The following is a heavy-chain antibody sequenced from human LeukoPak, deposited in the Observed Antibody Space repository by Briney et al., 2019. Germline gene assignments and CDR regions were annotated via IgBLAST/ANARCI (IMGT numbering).Heavy chain of an antibody. CDR1: GFTFSSYG. J-gene: IGHJ4*02. D-gene: IGHD3-22*01. CDR2: IYYSGST. Sequence: GSLRLSCAASGFTFSSYGMHWVRQPPGKGLEWIGSIYYSGSTYYNPSLKSRVAISVDTSKNQFSLKLSSVTAADTAVYYCARLAYTMIALNWGQGTLVTVSS. V-gene: IGHV4-39*01. CDR3: ARLAYTMIALN.